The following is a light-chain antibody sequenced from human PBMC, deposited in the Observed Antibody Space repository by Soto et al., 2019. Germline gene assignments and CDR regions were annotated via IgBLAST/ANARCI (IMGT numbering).Light chain of an antibody. Sequence: VMTHSPLSLPVTSGHPASISCKSSQSLLHSDGYTYMFWYLQKPGRPPQLLIYEVSNRFSGVPDRFSGSGSGTDFTLKISRVEAEDVGVYYCMQSIQLPRTFGQGTKVDNK. V-gene: IGKV2D-29*01. J-gene: IGKJ1*01. CDR1: QSLLHSDGYTY. CDR3: MQSIQLPRT. CDR2: EVS.